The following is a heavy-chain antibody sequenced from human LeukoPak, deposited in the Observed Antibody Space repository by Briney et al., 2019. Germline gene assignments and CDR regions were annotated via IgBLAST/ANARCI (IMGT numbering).Heavy chain of an antibody. V-gene: IGHV4-34*01. CDR3: ARHLAVHYYYDSSGYYRSLGFDY. CDR1: GGSFSGYY. CDR2: INHSGST. D-gene: IGHD3-22*01. Sequence: PSETLSLTCAVYGGSFSGYYWSWIRQPPGKGLEWIGEINHSGSTNYNPSLKSRVTISVDASKNQFSLKLSSVTAADTAVYYCARHLAVHYYYDSSGYYRSLGFDYWGQGTLVTVSS. J-gene: IGHJ4*02.